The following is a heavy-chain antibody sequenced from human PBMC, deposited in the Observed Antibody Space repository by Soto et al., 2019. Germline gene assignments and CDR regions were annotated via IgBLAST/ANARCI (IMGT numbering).Heavy chain of an antibody. CDR2: IYDSGSP. Sequence: SETLSLTCTISCGSISVYYWSWIRQPPGQALEWIGYIYDSGSPYYNPSLRSRVIISADTPKNQISLKLTSATAADTAVYYCARGVGSSPPRYWGRGTLVTVSS. CDR1: CGSISVYY. V-gene: IGHV4-59*01. D-gene: IGHD1-26*01. J-gene: IGHJ4*02. CDR3: ARGVGSSPPRY.